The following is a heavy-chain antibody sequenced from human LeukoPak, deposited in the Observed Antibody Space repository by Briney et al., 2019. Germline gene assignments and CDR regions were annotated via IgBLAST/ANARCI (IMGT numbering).Heavy chain of an antibody. D-gene: IGHD2-21*02. CDR2: ILYDGSNK. Sequence: GRSLRLACAAYALTFSSYGMHCVRQPPSNRPEWEAVILYDGSNKYYADSVKGRFTISRDNSKNTLYLQMNSLRAEDTAVYYCARGKGDAYRDAFDIWGQGTMVTVSS. CDR3: ARGKGDAYRDAFDI. CDR1: ALTFSSYG. V-gene: IGHV3-33*01. J-gene: IGHJ3*02.